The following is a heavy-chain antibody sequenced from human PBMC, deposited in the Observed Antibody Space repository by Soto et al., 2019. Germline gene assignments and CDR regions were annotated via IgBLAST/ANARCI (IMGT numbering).Heavy chain of an antibody. J-gene: IGHJ6*02. V-gene: IGHV5-10-1*01. CDR2: IDPSDSYT. Sequence: ISCQGSGYRFTKYWINWVRQMPGKGLEWMGRIDPSDSYTNYSPSFQGHVTISADKSINTAYLQWSSLKASDTAVYYCASGEGYSYDDSNPFQYYFGKDVWSQWTTDTVCS. CDR1: GYRFTKYW. CDR3: ASGEGYSYDDSNPFQYYFGKDV. D-gene: IGHD5-18*01.